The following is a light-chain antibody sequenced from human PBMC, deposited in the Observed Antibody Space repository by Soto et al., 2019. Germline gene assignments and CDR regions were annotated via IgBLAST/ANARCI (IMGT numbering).Light chain of an antibody. V-gene: IGKV3-20*01. Sequence: IVMTQSPASLSVSPGERATLSCRASQSVSSNLAWYQQKPGQAPRLLIYGASNRATGIPDRFSGGGSGTDFILTISRLEPEDFAVYYCLQYGTSPLTFGPGTKVD. CDR3: LQYGTSPLT. CDR2: GAS. CDR1: QSVSSN. J-gene: IGKJ3*01.